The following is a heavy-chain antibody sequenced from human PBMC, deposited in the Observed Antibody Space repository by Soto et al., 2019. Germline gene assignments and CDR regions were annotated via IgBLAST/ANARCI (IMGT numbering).Heavy chain of an antibody. CDR2: ISWNSGDI. CDR3: AKAYYYYMDV. CDR1: GFSFSAYA. J-gene: IGHJ6*03. Sequence: PGGSLRLSCAASGFSFSAYAMNWVRQAPGKGLQWVSHISWNSGDIDYADSVKGRFTISRDNAKNSLYLQMNSLRAEDTALYYCAKAYYYYMDVWGKGTTVTVSS. V-gene: IGHV3-9*01.